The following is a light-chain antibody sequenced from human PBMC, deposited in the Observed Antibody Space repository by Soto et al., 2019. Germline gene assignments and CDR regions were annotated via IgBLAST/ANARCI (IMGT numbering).Light chain of an antibody. J-gene: IGLJ1*01. CDR1: RSDIGSYNY. Sequence: QSALTQPASVSGSPGQSITISCSVTRSDIGSYNYVAWYQQFPGKTPKILIYGVSNRPSGVSSRFSGSKSGNTASLTISGLQAEDEADYYCISYTGSSTSYVFGSGTKLTVL. CDR3: ISYTGSSTSYV. CDR2: GVS. V-gene: IGLV2-14*01.